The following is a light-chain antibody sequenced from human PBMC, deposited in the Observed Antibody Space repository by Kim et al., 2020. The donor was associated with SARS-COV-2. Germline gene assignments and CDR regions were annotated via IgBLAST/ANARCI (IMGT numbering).Light chain of an antibody. V-gene: IGLV2-8*01. CDR1: SSDVGGYNY. Sequence: QSALTQPPSASGSPGQSVTISCTGTSSDVGGYNYVSWYQQHPGKAPKLMISEVSKRPSGVPDRFSGSKSGNTASLTVSGLQAEDEANYYRSSYAGTNILVFGTGTKVTVL. CDR3: SSYAGTNILV. J-gene: IGLJ1*01. CDR2: EVS.